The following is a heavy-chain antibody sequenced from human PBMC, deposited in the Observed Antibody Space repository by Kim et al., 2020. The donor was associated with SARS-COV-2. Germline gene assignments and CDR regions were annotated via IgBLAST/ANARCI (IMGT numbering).Heavy chain of an antibody. Sequence: NYAQKFQGRVTMTRDTSISTAYRELSRLRSDDTAVYYCARDGNSGSYYGDWGQGTLVTVSS. V-gene: IGHV1-2*02. J-gene: IGHJ4*02. D-gene: IGHD1-26*01. CDR3: ARDGNSGSYYGD.